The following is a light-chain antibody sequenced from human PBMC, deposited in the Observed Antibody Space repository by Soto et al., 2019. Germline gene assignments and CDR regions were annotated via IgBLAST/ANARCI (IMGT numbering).Light chain of an antibody. V-gene: IGLV2-14*01. CDR3: SSYTTSGTPV. Sequence: QSALTQPASVSGSPGQTITISCTGTSSDVGGYNYLSWYQQHPGKAPKVMIYEVSNRPSGVSNRFSGSKSGNTASLTISGLXAEDEADYFCSSYTTSGTPVFGGGTKLTVX. J-gene: IGLJ3*02. CDR2: EVS. CDR1: SSDVGGYNY.